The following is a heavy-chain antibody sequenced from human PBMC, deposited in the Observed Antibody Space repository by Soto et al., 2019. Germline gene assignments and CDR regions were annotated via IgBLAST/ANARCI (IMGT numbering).Heavy chain of an antibody. CDR3: ARHEYYAFWSGYGNPNGMDV. J-gene: IGHJ6*02. CDR2: IYPGDSDT. Sequence: GESLKISFRGSGYRFNGYWIGWVRQMPGKGLEWMGIIYPGDSDTRYSPSFQGQVTISADKSISTAYLQCSRMKASDTAMYYCARHEYYAFWSGYGNPNGMDVWRQGTTVTVSS. D-gene: IGHD3-3*01. V-gene: IGHV5-51*01. CDR1: GYRFNGYW.